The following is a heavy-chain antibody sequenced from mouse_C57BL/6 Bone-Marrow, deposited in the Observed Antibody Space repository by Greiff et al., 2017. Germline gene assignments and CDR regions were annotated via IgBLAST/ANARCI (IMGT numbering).Heavy chain of an antibody. CDR1: GFSLTSYG. Sequence: VQLKQSGPGLVAPSQSLSITCTVSGFSLTSYGVDWVRQSPGKGLEWLGVIWGVGSTNYNSALKSRLSLSKDNSKSQVFLKMNSLQTDDTAMYYCASSPRSSSGLFAYWGQGTLVTVSA. D-gene: IGHD3-2*02. V-gene: IGHV2-6*01. J-gene: IGHJ3*01. CDR2: IWGVGST. CDR3: ASSPRSSSGLFAY.